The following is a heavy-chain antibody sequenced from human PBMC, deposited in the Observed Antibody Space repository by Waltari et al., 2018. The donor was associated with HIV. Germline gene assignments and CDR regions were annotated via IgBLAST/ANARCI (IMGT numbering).Heavy chain of an antibody. CDR2: VYYGGKT. J-gene: IGHJ2*01. D-gene: IGHD3-16*01. Sequence: QLQESGPALVKPSATLSLSCSVSGVPLTTKNYYWGWVRQSPGKRLDWIASVYYGGKTYNNPSLKSRLSLSLDTSKNRLSLNVTSVTAADTAVYYCARHSGPYVHFFDLWGRGTLVTVTS. CDR1: GVPLTTKNYY. V-gene: IGHV4-39*01. CDR3: ARHSGPYVHFFDL.